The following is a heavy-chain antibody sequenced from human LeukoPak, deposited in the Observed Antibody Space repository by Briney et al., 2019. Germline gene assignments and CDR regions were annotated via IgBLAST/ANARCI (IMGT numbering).Heavy chain of an antibody. V-gene: IGHV1-69*04. D-gene: IGHD3-16*02. Sequence: SVKVSCKASGGSFNSYVITWVRQAPGQGLERMGRIIPILDVANFAQKFQGRVTITADKSTNTAHMELSSLRSEDTAVYYCTREGVYSPDPSSYHRDAFDIWGQGTVVTVSS. CDR3: TREGVYSPDPSSYHRDAFDI. J-gene: IGHJ3*02. CDR1: GGSFNSYV. CDR2: IIPILDVA.